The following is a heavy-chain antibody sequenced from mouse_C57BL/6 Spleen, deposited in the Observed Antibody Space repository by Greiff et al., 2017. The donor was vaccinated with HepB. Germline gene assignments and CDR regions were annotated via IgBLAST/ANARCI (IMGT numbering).Heavy chain of an antibody. CDR1: GYTFTSYG. V-gene: IGHV1-81*01. Sequence: QVQLQQSGAELARPGASVKLSCKASGYTFTSYGISWVKQRTGQGLEWIGEIYPRRCNTYYNEKFKGKATLTADKYSSTAYMELRSLTSEDSAVYFCARSSGSYYAMDYWGQGTSVTVSS. D-gene: IGHD4-1*01. CDR2: IYPRRCNT. CDR3: ARSSGSYYAMDY. J-gene: IGHJ4*01.